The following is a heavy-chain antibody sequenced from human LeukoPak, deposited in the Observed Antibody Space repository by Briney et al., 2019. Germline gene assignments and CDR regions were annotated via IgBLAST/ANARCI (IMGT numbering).Heavy chain of an antibody. Sequence: GGSLRLSCAASGFTFSTYSMNWVRQAPGKGLEWLSYIRSSGTTTYYADSVKGRFTISRDNAKNSLFLQMNSLRAEDTAVYYCARMTSVSTGWGPPFDKGGQDPLVP. CDR2: IRSSGTTT. D-gene: IGHD3-9*01. CDR1: GFTFSTYS. CDR3: ARMTSVSTGWGPPFDK. V-gene: IGHV3-48*04. J-gene: IGHJ1*01.